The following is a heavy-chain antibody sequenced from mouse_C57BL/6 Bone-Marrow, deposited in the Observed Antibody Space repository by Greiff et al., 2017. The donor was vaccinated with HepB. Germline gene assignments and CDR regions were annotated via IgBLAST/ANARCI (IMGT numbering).Heavy chain of an antibody. J-gene: IGHJ4*01. D-gene: IGHD4-1*01. V-gene: IGHV1-55*01. CDR1: GYTFTSYW. CDR3: AGVFANCLYAMDY. CDR2: IYPGSGST. Sequence: QVQLQQSGAELVKPGASVKMSCKASGYTFTSYWITWVKQRPGQGLEWIGDIYPGSGSTNYNEKFKSKATLTVDTSSSTAYMQLSSLTSEDSAVYYCAGVFANCLYAMDYWGQGTSVTVSS.